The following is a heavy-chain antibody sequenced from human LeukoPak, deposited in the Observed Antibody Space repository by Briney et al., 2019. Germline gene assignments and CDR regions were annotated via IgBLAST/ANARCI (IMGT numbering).Heavy chain of an antibody. CDR1: GYTLTELS. V-gene: IGHV1-24*01. CDR3: ATVRHGDYGGDKEYYFDY. Sequence: GASVKVSRKVSGYTLTELSMHWVRQAPGKGLEWMGGFDPEDGETIYAQKFQGRVTMTEDTSTDTAYMELSSLRSEDTAVYYCATVRHGDYGGDKEYYFDYWGQGTLVTVSS. J-gene: IGHJ4*02. CDR2: FDPEDGET. D-gene: IGHD4-17*01.